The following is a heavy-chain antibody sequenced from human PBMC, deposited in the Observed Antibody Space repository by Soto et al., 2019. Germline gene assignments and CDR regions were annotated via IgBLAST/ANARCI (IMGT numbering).Heavy chain of an antibody. J-gene: IGHJ4*02. Sequence: QGHLVESGGGVVQPGRSLRLSCAASGITFSRYTLHWVRQAPGKGLEWVAVISYDGSNKYYADSVKGRFTISRDNSKNTLYLQMNSLRAEDTAVYYCASLGGMATDLDYWGQGTLVTVSS. V-gene: IGHV3-30-3*01. D-gene: IGHD5-12*01. CDR1: GITFSRYT. CDR2: ISYDGSNK. CDR3: ASLGGMATDLDY.